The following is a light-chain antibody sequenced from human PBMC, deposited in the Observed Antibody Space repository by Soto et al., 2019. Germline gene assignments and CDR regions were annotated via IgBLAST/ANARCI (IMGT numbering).Light chain of an antibody. CDR1: QSVDKY. CDR2: DAS. CDR3: QQYNNWPQT. V-gene: IGKV3-15*01. J-gene: IGKJ1*01. Sequence: EIVLTQSPGTLSLSPGERATLSCRASQSVDKYLVWYQQKPGQAPRLLIYDASTRATGIPARFSGSESGTDFTLTISGLQSEDFAVYYGQQYNNWPQTFGQGTKVDIK.